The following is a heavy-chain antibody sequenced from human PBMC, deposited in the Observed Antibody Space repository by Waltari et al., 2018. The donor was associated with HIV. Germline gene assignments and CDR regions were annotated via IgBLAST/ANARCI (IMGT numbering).Heavy chain of an antibody. J-gene: IGHJ6*02. V-gene: IGHV3-23*01. CDR2: IGGSGGST. Sequence: EVQVLESGGALVQPGGSLRLSCAASGFTFSNYAMSWVRQAPGKGLEWVSTIGGSGGSTYYADSVKGRFTVSRDNSKNTLYLQMNSLRAEDTAVYFCVKEHQYSHSWYSYYGMDVWGQGTTVTVSS. CDR3: VKEHQYSHSWYSYYGMDV. D-gene: IGHD6-13*01. CDR1: GFTFSNYA.